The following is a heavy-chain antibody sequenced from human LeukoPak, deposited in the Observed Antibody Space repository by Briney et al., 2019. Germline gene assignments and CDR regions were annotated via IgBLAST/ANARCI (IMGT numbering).Heavy chain of an antibody. J-gene: IGHJ6*04. Sequence: GGSLRLSCAASGFTFSDYWMHWVRQAPGKGLVWVSHVNSDETTTNYADSVKGRFTISRDNAKNTLFLQINSLRAEDTAVYYCVRYCSHISCQPYGMDVWGKGTTVTVSS. CDR2: VNSDETTT. CDR3: VRYCSHISCQPYGMDV. V-gene: IGHV3-74*01. D-gene: IGHD2-15*01. CDR1: GFTFSDYW.